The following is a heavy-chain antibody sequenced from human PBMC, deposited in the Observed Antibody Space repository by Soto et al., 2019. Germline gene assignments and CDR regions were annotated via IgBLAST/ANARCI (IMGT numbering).Heavy chain of an antibody. V-gene: IGHV3-30*18. D-gene: IGHD3-10*01. CDR2: ISYDGSNK. CDR3: AKDTSMGRGVIISMYGMDV. J-gene: IGHJ6*02. CDR1: GFTFSSYG. Sequence: QVQLVESGGGVVQPGRSLSLSCAASGFTFSSYGMHWVRQAPGKGLEWVAVISYDGSNKYYADSVKGRFTISRDNSKHTLYLQMNSLRAEDTAVYYCAKDTSMGRGVIISMYGMDVWGQGTTVTVSS.